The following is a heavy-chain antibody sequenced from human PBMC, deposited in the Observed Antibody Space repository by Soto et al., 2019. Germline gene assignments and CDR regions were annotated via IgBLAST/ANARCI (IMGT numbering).Heavy chain of an antibody. CDR1: GGSVSSGSYY. J-gene: IGHJ6*02. V-gene: IGHV4-61*01. CDR3: ARGVELDPYYYYGMDV. D-gene: IGHD1-26*01. CDR2: IYYSGST. Sequence: KPSETLSLTCTVSGGSVSSGSYYWSWIRQPPGKGLEWIGYIYYSGSTNYNPSLKSRVTISVDTSKNQFSLKLSSVTAADTAVYYCARGVELDPYYYYGMDVWRQRTTVTVSS.